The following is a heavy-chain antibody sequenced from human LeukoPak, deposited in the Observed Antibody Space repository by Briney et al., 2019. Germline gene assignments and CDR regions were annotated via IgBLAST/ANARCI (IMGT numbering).Heavy chain of an antibody. CDR3: AVTYYYDSSGYYSFDY. J-gene: IGHJ4*02. CDR2: INPNSGGT. Sequence: ASVKVSCKASGYTFTGYYMHWVRQAPGQGLEWMGRINPNSGGTNYAQKFQGWVTMTRDTSISTAYMELSRLRSDDTAVYYCAVTYYYDSSGYYSFDYWGQGTLVTVSS. CDR1: GYTFTGYY. D-gene: IGHD3-22*01. V-gene: IGHV1-2*04.